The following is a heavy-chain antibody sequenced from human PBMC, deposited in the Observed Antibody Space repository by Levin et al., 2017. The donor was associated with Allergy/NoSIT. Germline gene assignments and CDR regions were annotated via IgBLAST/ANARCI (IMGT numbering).Heavy chain of an antibody. J-gene: IGHJ4*02. CDR1: GFTVSNNY. V-gene: IGHV3-66*01. CDR3: ARVPPADY. Sequence: GGSLRLSCAASGFTVSNNYMTWVRQAPGKGLEWVSIIYYDDTTNYADSVKDRFIISRDTSKDTVYLQMNTLRAEDTAVYYCARVPPADYWGQGVLVTGSS. CDR2: IYYDDTT.